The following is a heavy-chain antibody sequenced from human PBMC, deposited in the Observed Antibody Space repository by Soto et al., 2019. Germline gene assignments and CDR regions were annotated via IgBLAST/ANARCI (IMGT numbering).Heavy chain of an antibody. J-gene: IGHJ4*02. V-gene: IGHV3-21*01. CDR2: ISSSSSYI. CDR1: GFTFSSYS. Sequence: GGSLRLSCAASGFTFSSYSMNWVRQAPGKGLEWVSSISSSSSYIYYADSVKGRFTISRDNAKNSLYLQMNSLRAEDTAVYYCARTAEHYDFWSGYPNFDYWGQGTLVTVPQ. D-gene: IGHD3-3*01. CDR3: ARTAEHYDFWSGYPNFDY.